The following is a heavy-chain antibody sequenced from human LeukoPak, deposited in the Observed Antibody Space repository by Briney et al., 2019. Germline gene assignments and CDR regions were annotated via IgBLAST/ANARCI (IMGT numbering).Heavy chain of an antibody. CDR2: ISYDGSNE. D-gene: IGHD3-9*01. CDR3: AKGGDILTGYYLYWYFDL. Sequence: GGSLRLSCAASGFTFSSYAMHWVRQAPGKGLEWVTVISYDGSNEYYADSVKGRITISRDNSKDTLYLQMNSLRPEDTAVYYCAKGGDILTGYYLYWYFDLWGRGTLVTVSS. J-gene: IGHJ2*01. V-gene: IGHV3-30-3*01. CDR1: GFTFSSYA.